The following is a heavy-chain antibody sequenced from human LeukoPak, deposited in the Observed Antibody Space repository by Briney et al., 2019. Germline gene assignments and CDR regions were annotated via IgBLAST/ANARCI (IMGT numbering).Heavy chain of an antibody. Sequence: GESLRLSCAASGFTFSSYAMHWVRQAPGKGLEWVAVISYDGSNKYYADSVKGRFTISRDNSKNTPYLQMNSLRAEDTAVYYCASTLDYWGQGTLVTVSS. CDR2: ISYDGSNK. CDR1: GFTFSSYA. V-gene: IGHV3-30*04. CDR3: ASTLDY. J-gene: IGHJ4*02.